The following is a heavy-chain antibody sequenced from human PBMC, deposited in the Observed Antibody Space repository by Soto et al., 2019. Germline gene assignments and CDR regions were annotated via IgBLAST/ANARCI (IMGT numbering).Heavy chain of an antibody. CDR2: INPNSGGT. V-gene: IGHV1-2*04. Sequence: ASVKVSCKASGYTFTGYYMHWVRQAPGQGLEWMGWINPNSGGTNYAQKFQGWVTMTRDTSISTAYMELSRLRSDDTAVYYCARTKVTTVTTGDAFDIWGQGTMVTVSS. D-gene: IGHD4-17*01. J-gene: IGHJ3*02. CDR1: GYTFTGYY. CDR3: ARTKVTTVTTGDAFDI.